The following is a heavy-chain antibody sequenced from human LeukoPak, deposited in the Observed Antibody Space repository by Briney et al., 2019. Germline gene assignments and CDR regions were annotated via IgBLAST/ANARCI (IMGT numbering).Heavy chain of an antibody. CDR3: CQSPSGYDFGNWFDP. Sequence: GASVKVSCKASGGTLSSYAISWVRQAPGQGLEWMGGIIPIFGTANYAQKFQGRVTITADESTSTAYMELSSLRSEDTAVYYCCQSPSGYDFGNWFDPWGQGTLVTVSS. J-gene: IGHJ5*02. CDR2: IIPIFGTA. V-gene: IGHV1-69*13. CDR1: GGTLSSYA. D-gene: IGHD5-12*01.